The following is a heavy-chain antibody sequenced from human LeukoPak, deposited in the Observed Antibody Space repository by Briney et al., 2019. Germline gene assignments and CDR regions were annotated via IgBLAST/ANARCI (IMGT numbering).Heavy chain of an antibody. D-gene: IGHD6-13*01. Sequence: SETLSLTCAVYGGSFSGYYWSWIRQPPGKGLEWIGEINHSGSTNYNPSLKSRVTISVDTSKNQFSLKLSSVTAADTAVYYCASRSGSSSWYYWGQGTLVTVSS. CDR1: GGSFSGYY. V-gene: IGHV4-34*01. CDR3: ASRSGSSSWYY. J-gene: IGHJ4*02. CDR2: INHSGST.